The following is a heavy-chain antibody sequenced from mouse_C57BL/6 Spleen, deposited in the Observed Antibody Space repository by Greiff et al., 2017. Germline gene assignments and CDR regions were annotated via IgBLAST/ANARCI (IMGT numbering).Heavy chain of an antibody. CDR3: TGSFYYGSSYGYFDY. J-gene: IGHJ2*01. D-gene: IGHD1-1*01. CDR1: GFTFSSYA. Sequence: EVMLVESGEGLVKPGGSLKLSCAASGFTFSSYAMSWVRQTPEKRLEWVAYISSGGDYIYYADTVKGRFTISRDNARNTLYLQMSSLKSEDTAMYYCTGSFYYGSSYGYFDYWGQGTTLTVSS. V-gene: IGHV5-9-1*02. CDR2: ISSGGDYI.